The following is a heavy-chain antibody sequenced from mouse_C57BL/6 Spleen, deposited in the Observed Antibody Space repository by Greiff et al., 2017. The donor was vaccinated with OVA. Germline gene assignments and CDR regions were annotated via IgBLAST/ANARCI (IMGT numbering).Heavy chain of an antibody. CDR3: ARGYYGSSPYYFDY. J-gene: IGHJ2*01. D-gene: IGHD1-1*01. V-gene: IGHV5-6*01. CDR2: ISSGGSYT. Sequence: EVKLVESGGDLVKPGGSLKLSCAASGFTFSSYGMSWVRQTPDKRLEWVATISSGGSYTYYPDSVKGRFTISRDNAKNTLYLQMSSLKSEDTAMYYCARGYYGSSPYYFDYWGQGTTLTVSS. CDR1: GFTFSSYG.